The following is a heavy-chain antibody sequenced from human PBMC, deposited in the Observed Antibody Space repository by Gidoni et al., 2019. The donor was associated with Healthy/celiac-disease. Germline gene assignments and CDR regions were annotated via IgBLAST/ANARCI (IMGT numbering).Heavy chain of an antibody. CDR2: IKQDGSEK. D-gene: IGHD6-13*01. CDR3: ASPPSWSSNPIDY. CDR1: GSTFSSDW. J-gene: IGHJ4*02. V-gene: IGHV3-7*03. Sequence: EVQLVESGGGLVQPGGSRRLPCAAAGSTFSSDWRRWVRQAPGKGLEWVANIKQDGSEKYYVDSVKGRFTISRDNAKNSLYLQMNSLRAEDTAVYYCASPPSWSSNPIDYWGQGTLVTVSS.